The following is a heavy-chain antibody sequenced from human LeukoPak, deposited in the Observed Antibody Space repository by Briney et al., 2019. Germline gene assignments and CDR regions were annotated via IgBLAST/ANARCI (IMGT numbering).Heavy chain of an antibody. CDR3: ARVGIAARLSYYYYGMDV. CDR2: INPSGGST. CDR1: GYTFTSYY. J-gene: IGHJ6*02. Sequence: ASVKVSCKASGYTFTSYYMHWVRQAPGQGLEWMGIINPSGGSTSYAQKFQGRVTMTRDTSTSTVYMELSSLRSEDTAVYYCARVGIAARLSYYYYGMDVWGQGTTVTVS. D-gene: IGHD6-6*01. V-gene: IGHV1-46*01.